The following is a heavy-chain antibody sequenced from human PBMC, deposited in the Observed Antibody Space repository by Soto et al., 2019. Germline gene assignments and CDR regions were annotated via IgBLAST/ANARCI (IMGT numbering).Heavy chain of an antibody. CDR2: IWYDGSNK. CDR3: ARMYSYGYEGEYDAFDI. CDR1: GFTFSSYG. V-gene: IGHV3-33*01. Sequence: GGSLRLSCAASGFTFSSYGMHWVRQAPGKGLEWVAVIWYDGSNKYYADSVKGRFTISRDNSKNTLYLQMNSLRAEDTAVYYCARMYSYGYEGEYDAFDIWGQGTMVTVSS. J-gene: IGHJ3*02. D-gene: IGHD5-18*01.